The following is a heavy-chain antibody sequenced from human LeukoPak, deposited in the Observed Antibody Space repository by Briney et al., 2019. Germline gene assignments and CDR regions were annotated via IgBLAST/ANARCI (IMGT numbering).Heavy chain of an antibody. D-gene: IGHD3-10*01. CDR3: AREGLNMVRGVIPKEAWGWFDP. CDR1: GYSISSGYY. Sequence: SETLSLTCTVSGYSISSGYYWGWIRQPPGKGLEWIGSIYHSGSTYYNPSLKSRVTISVDTSKNQFSLKLSAVTAADTAVYSCAREGLNMVRGVIPKEAWGWFDPWGQGTPVTVSS. CDR2: IYHSGST. V-gene: IGHV4-38-2*02. J-gene: IGHJ5*02.